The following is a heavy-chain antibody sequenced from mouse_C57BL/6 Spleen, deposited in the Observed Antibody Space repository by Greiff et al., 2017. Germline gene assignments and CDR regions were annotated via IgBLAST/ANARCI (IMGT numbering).Heavy chain of an antibody. J-gene: IGHJ1*03. CDR3: ARSLPWYFDV. V-gene: IGHV1-18*01. CDR1: GYTFTDYN. Sequence: VHVKQSGPELVKPGASVKIPCKASGYTFTDYNMDWVKQSHGKSLEWIGDINPNNGGTIYNQKFKGKATLTVDKSSSTAYMELRSLTSEDTAVYYCARSLPWYFDVWGTGTTVTVSS. CDR2: INPNNGGT.